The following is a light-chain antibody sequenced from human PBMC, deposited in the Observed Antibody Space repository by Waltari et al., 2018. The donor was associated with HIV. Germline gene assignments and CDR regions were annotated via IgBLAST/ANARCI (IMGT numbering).Light chain of an antibody. V-gene: IGLV2-14*01. J-gene: IGLJ3*02. Sequence: QFALTQPASVSGSPGQSITISCTGSSSDIGYYNYFPWYQQHPGKAPKLIIYEVSNRPSGISSRFSGSKSGNTASLTISGLQAEDEADYFCSSLTNSATLSVLFGGGTQLSVL. CDR1: SSDIGYYNY. CDR3: SSLTNSATLSVL. CDR2: EVS.